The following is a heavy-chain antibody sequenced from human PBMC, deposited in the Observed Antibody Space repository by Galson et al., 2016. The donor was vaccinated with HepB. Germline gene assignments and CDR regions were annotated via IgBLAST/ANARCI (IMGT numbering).Heavy chain of an antibody. J-gene: IGHJ5*02. CDR1: GGSISSSNYY. V-gene: IGHV4-39*01. CDR3: ARRGGIPSFAFWFNP. D-gene: IGHD3-3*01. CDR2: IYDSGST. Sequence: SETLSLTCTVSGGSISSSNYYWGWIRQPPGKGLEWIGSIYDSGSTYYNPSLKSRVTISVDTSKNQFSLKLSSVTAADTAVYYCARRGGIPSFAFWFNPWGQGTLVTVSS.